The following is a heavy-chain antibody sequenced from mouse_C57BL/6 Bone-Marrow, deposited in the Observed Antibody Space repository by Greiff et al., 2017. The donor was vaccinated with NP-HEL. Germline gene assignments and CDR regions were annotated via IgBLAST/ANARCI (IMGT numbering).Heavy chain of an antibody. CDR2: INPSTGGT. V-gene: IGHV1-42*01. D-gene: IGHD1-1*01. CDR1: GYSFTGYY. Sequence: EVQRVESGPELVKPGASVKISCKASGYSFTGYYMNWVKQSPEKSLEWIGEINPSTGGTTYNQKFKAKATLTVDKSSSTAYMQLKSLTSEDSAVYYCASFYYGSSVYAMDYWGQGTSVTVSS. J-gene: IGHJ4*01. CDR3: ASFYYGSSVYAMDY.